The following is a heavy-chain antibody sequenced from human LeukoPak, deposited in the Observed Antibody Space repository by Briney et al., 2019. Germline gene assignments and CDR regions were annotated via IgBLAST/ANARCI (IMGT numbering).Heavy chain of an antibody. J-gene: IGHJ4*02. D-gene: IGHD4-17*01. CDR2: INPNSGGT. V-gene: IGHV1-2*02. Sequence: GASVKASCKASGHTFTRYYMHWVRQAPGQGLEWMGWINPNSGGTNYAQKFQGRVTMTRDTSISTAYMELSRLRSDDTAVYYCARDLAYGDYIFDYWGQGTLVTVSS. CDR1: GHTFTRYY. CDR3: ARDLAYGDYIFDY.